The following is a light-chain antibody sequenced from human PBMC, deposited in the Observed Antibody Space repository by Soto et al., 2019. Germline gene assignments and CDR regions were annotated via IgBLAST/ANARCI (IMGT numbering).Light chain of an antibody. J-gene: IGKJ4*01. CDR3: QQFYSMPLT. V-gene: IGKV4-1*01. Sequence: DIVMTQSPDSLAVSLGERATINCRSSQSLFYDSNNKNYLAWYQQKPGQPPKLLISWASTRESGVPDRFSGSGSWTDFSLTIKNLQATDVAVYYCQQFYSMPLTFGGGTKVSIK. CDR2: WAS. CDR1: QSLFYDSNNKNY.